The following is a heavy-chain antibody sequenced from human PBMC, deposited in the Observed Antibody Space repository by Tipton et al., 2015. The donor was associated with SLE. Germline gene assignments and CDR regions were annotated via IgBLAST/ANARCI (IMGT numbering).Heavy chain of an antibody. CDR3: TRSVVVITPFDY. Sequence: TLSLTCAVYGGSFSGYYWSWIRQPPGKGLEWIGEINHSGSTNYNPSLKSRVTISVDTSKNQFSLKLSYVTAADTAVYYCTRSVVVITPFDYWGQGTQVTVSS. J-gene: IGHJ4*02. V-gene: IGHV4-34*01. CDR1: GGSFSGYY. D-gene: IGHD3-22*01. CDR2: INHSGST.